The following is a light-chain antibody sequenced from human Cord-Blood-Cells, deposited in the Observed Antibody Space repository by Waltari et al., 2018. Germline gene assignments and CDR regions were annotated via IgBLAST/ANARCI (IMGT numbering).Light chain of an antibody. CDR2: EVS. CDR1: SSDVGSYNP. CDR3: CSYAGSSTYV. V-gene: IGLV2-23*02. J-gene: IGLJ1*01. Sequence: QSALTQPASVSGSPGQSITISCTVTSSDVGSYNPVSWYQQHPGKAPKLMIYEVSKRPSGVSNRFSGSKSGNTASLTISGLQAEDEADYYCCSYAGSSTYVFGTGTKVTVL.